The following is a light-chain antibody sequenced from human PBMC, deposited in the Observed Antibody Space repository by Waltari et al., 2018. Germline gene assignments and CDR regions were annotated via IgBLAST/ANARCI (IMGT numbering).Light chain of an antibody. V-gene: IGKV4-1*01. CDR1: QSLFYISNNKNY. Sequence: DIVMTQSPESLPVSLGERATINCKSSQSLFYISNNKNYLAWYQQKPVQPPNLLIYWSSTPAYGVPDRFSGSGSGTDFTLTISSLQAEDVAVYTCQQYFDTPFTFGPGTKV. CDR3: QQYFDTPFT. CDR2: WSS. J-gene: IGKJ3*01.